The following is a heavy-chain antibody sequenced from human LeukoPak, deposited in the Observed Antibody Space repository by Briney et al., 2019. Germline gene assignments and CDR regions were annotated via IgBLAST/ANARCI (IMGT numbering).Heavy chain of an antibody. V-gene: IGHV1-69*05. J-gene: IGHJ6*03. CDR1: GGTFSSYA. Sequence: SVKVSCKASGGTFSSYAISWARQAPGQGLEWMGGIIPIFGTANYAQKFQGRVTITTDESTSTAYMELSSLRSEDTAVYYCAREVRDGYNLASFYYYYMDVWGKGTTVTVSS. CDR3: AREVRDGYNLASFYYYYMDV. CDR2: IIPIFGTA. D-gene: IGHD5-24*01.